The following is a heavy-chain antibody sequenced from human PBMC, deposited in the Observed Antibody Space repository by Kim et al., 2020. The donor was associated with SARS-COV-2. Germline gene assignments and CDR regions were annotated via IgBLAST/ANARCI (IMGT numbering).Heavy chain of an antibody. CDR3: ASFHSGSWHDDDY. J-gene: IGHJ4*02. CDR1: GFTFSSYA. Sequence: GGSLRLSCAASGFTFSSYAMHWVRQAPGKGLEWVAVISYDGSNKYYADSVKGRFTISRDNSKNTLYLQMNSLRAEDTAVYYCASFHSGSWHDDDYWGQGTLVTVSS. V-gene: IGHV3-30*04. CDR2: ISYDGSNK. D-gene: IGHD1-26*01.